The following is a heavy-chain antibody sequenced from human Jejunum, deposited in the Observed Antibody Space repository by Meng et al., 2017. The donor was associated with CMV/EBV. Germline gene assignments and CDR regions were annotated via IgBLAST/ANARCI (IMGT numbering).Heavy chain of an antibody. CDR2: TTGDGSNA. V-gene: IGHV3-74*01. Sequence: CVVSGFSFSISGMRRARQGRGKGLGWVSNTTGDGSNANSADSVEVRFTVSRATAEYTLYLQMNSLRADATAVYYCAVDIMPVGGTFDFWGQGALVTVSS. CDR1: GFSFSISG. CDR3: AVDIMPVGGTFDF. D-gene: IGHD6-19*01. J-gene: IGHJ4*02.